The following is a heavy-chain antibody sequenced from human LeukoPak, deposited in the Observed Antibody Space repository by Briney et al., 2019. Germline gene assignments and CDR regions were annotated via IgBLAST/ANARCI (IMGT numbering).Heavy chain of an antibody. V-gene: IGHV4-34*01. CDR3: ARAQIYYDSSGYYLYYFDY. J-gene: IGHJ4*02. CDR1: GGSFSGYY. CDR2: INHSGST. D-gene: IGHD3-22*01. Sequence: PSETLSLTCAVYGGSFSGYYWSWIRQPPGKGLEWIGEINHSGSTNYNPSLKSRVTISVDTSKNQFSLKLSSVTAADTAVYYCARAQIYYDSSGYYLYYFDYWGQGTLVTVSS.